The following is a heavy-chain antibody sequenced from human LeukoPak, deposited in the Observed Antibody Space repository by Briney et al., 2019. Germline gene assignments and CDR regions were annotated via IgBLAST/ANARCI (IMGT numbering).Heavy chain of an antibody. D-gene: IGHD4-17*01. CDR1: GFTFSSYG. V-gene: IGHV3-30*02. Sequence: GGSLRLSCAASGFTFSSYGMHWVRQAPGKGLEWVAFIRYDGSNKYYADSVKGRFTISRDNSKNTLYLQMNSLRAEDTAVYYCARETPNDYGARLPDYWGQGTLVTVSS. CDR3: ARETPNDYGARLPDY. CDR2: IRYDGSNK. J-gene: IGHJ4*02.